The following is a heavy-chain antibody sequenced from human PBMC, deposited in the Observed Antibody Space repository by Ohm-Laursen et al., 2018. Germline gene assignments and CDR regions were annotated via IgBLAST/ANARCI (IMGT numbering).Heavy chain of an antibody. Sequence: GASVKVSCKASGYTFTGYYMHWVRQAPGQGLEWMGWINPNSGGTNYAQKFQGRVTMTRDTSISTAYMKLSRLRSDDTAVYYFARDIGAWGIVVFDYWGQGTLVTVSS. CDR3: ARDIGAWGIVVFDY. D-gene: IGHD3-22*01. CDR1: GYTFTGYY. V-gene: IGHV1-2*02. J-gene: IGHJ4*02. CDR2: INPNSGGT.